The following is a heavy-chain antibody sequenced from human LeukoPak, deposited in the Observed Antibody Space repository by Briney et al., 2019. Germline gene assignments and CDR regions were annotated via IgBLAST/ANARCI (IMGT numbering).Heavy chain of an antibody. CDR1: EFTFSNYW. CDR3: ARDRPLTHGAFDI. Sequence: PGGSLRLSCAASEFTFSNYWMHWVRQAPGKGLVWVSRINSDGSSTSYADSVKGRFTSSRDNAKSTLYLQMNSLRAEDTAVYYCARDRPLTHGAFDIWGQGTMVTVSS. V-gene: IGHV3-74*01. CDR2: INSDGSST. J-gene: IGHJ3*02.